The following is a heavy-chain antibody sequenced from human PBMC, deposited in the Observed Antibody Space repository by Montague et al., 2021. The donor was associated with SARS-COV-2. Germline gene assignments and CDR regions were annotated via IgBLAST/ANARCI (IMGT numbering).Heavy chain of an antibody. D-gene: IGHD3-10*02. Sequence: CAISGDSVSTHSGDWVWMRQSPSRGLEWLGRTYYRSQWYNDYAVSLKTRITITPDTSKNLFSLQLRSVTPDDTAVYYCARMAVAPCPGAYYGMDVWGQGTTVTVSS. CDR3: ARMAVAPCPGAYYGMDV. V-gene: IGHV6-1*01. CDR2: TYYRSQWYN. J-gene: IGHJ6*02. CDR1: GDSVSTHSGD.